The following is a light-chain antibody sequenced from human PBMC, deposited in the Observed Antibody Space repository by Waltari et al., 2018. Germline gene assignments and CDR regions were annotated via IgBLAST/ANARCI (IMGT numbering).Light chain of an antibody. CDR3: QQYYVFPRT. CDR1: VSLLHGPDNKHY. Sequence: DIAMTQSPDSLAVSLGGTATITCKATVSLLHGPDNKHYFSCYQQKPGQPPKLLIFWASTRATGVPDRISGSAVLTEVTLTITNLQPEDVAVYCCQQYYVFPRTFGPGT. CDR2: WAS. V-gene: IGKV4-1*01. J-gene: IGKJ1*01.